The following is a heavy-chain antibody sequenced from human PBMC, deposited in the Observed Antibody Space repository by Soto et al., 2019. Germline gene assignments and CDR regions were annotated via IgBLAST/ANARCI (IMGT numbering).Heavy chain of an antibody. Sequence: EVQLLESEGSLVQPGGSLRLSCTASGFTFSSHAMTWVRQAPGKGLEWVSGLSDSGGSIYYADSVKGRFTISRDNSMNTLFLQMNTLRAEDTAIYYCAKVSSSWYAGFFDLWGQGTLVTVSS. CDR3: AKVSSSWYAGFFDL. D-gene: IGHD6-13*01. CDR1: GFTFSSHA. V-gene: IGHV3-23*01. J-gene: IGHJ4*02. CDR2: LSDSGGSI.